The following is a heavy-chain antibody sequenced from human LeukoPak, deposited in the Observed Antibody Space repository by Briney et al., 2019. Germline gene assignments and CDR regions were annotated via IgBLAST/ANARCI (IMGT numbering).Heavy chain of an antibody. CDR3: VKDQGSYGEGYFDY. V-gene: IGHV3-64D*06. CDR1: GFTFSSYE. D-gene: IGHD4-17*01. Sequence: PGGSLRLSCAASGFTFSSYEMNWVRQAPGTGLQYVSGISSDGGSTSYADSVKGRFTISRDNSKNTLFLQMTGLRPDDTAMFYCVKDQGSYGEGYFDYWGRGTLVTVSS. CDR2: ISSDGGST. J-gene: IGHJ4*02.